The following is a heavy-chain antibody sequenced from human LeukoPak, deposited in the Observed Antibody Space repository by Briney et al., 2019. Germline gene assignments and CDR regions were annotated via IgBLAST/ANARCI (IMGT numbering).Heavy chain of an antibody. CDR1: GFTFSSYV. V-gene: IGHV3-30*18. CDR2: ISYDGSNK. Sequence: GGSLRLSCAASGFTFSSYVKHWVRDAPDKRLEWVAVISYDGSNKYYADSVKGRFTISRDNSKNTLYLQMNSLRAEDTAVYYCAKDLARTNGAFDIWGQGTMVTVSS. D-gene: IGHD2-8*01. J-gene: IGHJ3*02. CDR3: AKDLARTNGAFDI.